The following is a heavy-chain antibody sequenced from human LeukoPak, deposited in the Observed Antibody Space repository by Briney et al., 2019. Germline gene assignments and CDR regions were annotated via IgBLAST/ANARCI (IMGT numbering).Heavy chain of an antibody. CDR1: GFTFDDYA. Sequence: PGRSLRLSCAASGFTFDDYAMHWVWQAPGKGLEWVSGISWNSGSIGYADSVKGRFTISRDNAKNSLYLQMNSLRGEDTALYHCARDLIVDGDYGAAFDIWGQGTMVTVSS. V-gene: IGHV3-9*01. CDR2: ISWNSGSI. CDR3: ARDLIVDGDYGAAFDI. D-gene: IGHD4-17*01. J-gene: IGHJ3*02.